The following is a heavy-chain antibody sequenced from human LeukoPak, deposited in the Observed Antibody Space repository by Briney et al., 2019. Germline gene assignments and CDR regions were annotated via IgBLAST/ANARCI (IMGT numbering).Heavy chain of an antibody. CDR3: ARDLIPQLVAAFDI. Sequence: GGSLRLSCAAPGFTFSSYAMHWVRQAPGKGLEWVAVISYDGSNKYYADSVKGRFTISRDNSKNTLYLQMNSLRAEDTAVYYCARDLIPQLVAAFDIWGQGTMVTVSS. D-gene: IGHD6-6*01. V-gene: IGHV3-30-3*01. CDR2: ISYDGSNK. J-gene: IGHJ3*02. CDR1: GFTFSSYA.